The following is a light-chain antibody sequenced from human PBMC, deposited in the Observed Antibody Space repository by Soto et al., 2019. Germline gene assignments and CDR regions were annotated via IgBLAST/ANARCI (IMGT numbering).Light chain of an antibody. J-gene: IGKJ1*01. CDR3: QQYNNWPWT. V-gene: IGKV3-15*01. CDR2: GAS. CDR1: QSVSSN. Sequence: EIVMTQSPATLSVSPGERATLSCRASQSVSSNLAWYRQKPGQAPRLLIYGASTRATGIPARFSGSGSGTEFTLTISSLQSEDFAVYYCQQYNNWPWTFGQGTKVKIK.